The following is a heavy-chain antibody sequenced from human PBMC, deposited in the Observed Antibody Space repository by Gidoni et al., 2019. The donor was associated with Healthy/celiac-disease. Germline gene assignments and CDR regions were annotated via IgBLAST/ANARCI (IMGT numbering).Heavy chain of an antibody. CDR3: ARDAKYCSSTSCRKNYYYYYMDV. CDR2: IWYDGSNK. J-gene: IGHJ6*03. V-gene: IGHV3-33*01. CDR1: GFTFSSYG. Sequence: QVQLVESGGGVVQPGRSLRLSCAASGFTFSSYGMPWVRQAPGKGLEWVAVIWYDGSNKYYADSVKGRFTISRDNSKNTLYLQMNSLRAEDTAVYYCARDAKYCSSTSCRKNYYYYYMDVWGKGTTVTVSS. D-gene: IGHD2-2*01.